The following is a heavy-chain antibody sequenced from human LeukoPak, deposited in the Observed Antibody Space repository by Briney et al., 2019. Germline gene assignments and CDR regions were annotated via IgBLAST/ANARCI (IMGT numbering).Heavy chain of an antibody. Sequence: ASVKVSCKASGYTFTNYHINWVRQATGQGLEWMGWINPNTDDRGYAQRFQGRVTITRDTSRTTAYMELRSLTSEDTAVYYCARDRGRISDYYASGRSLHYCVDVWGKGTTVTVSS. CDR1: GYTFTNYH. J-gene: IGHJ6*03. D-gene: IGHD3-10*01. CDR2: INPNTDDR. CDR3: ARDRGRISDYYASGRSLHYCVDV. V-gene: IGHV1-8*03.